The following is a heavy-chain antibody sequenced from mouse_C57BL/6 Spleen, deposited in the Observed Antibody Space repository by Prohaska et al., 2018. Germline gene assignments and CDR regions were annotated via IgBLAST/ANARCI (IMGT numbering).Heavy chain of an antibody. V-gene: IGHV1-55*01. D-gene: IGHD1-1*01. J-gene: IGHJ2*01. Sequence: GSTNYNEKFKSKDTLTGDTTSSTAYMQLSSLISEDSAVYYGARDYYGSSYYFDYWGQGTTLTVSA. CDR3: ARDYYGSSYYFDY. CDR2: GST.